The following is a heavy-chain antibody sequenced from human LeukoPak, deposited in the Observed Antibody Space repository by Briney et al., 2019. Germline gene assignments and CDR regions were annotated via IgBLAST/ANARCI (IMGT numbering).Heavy chain of an antibody. V-gene: IGHV3-9*01. CDR2: ISWNSGSI. J-gene: IGHJ6*03. CDR1: GFTFADYA. Sequence: PGRSLRLSCAASGFTFADYAMHWVRQAPGKGLEWVSGISWNSGSIGYADPVKGRFTISRDNAMNSLYLQMNSLRAEDTALYYCAKDVGLYYYYHMDVWGKGTTVTISS. CDR3: AKDVGLYYYYHMDV. D-gene: IGHD1-26*01.